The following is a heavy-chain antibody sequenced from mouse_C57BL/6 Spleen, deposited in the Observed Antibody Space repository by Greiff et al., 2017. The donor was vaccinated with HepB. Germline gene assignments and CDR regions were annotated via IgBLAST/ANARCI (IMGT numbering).Heavy chain of an antibody. CDR2: INPNNGGT. J-gene: IGHJ2*01. V-gene: IGHV1-26*01. CDR3: AREARLRHYFDY. Sequence: VQLQQSGPELVKPGASVKISCKASGYTFTDYYMNWVKQSHGKSLEWIGDINPNNGGTSYNQKFKGKATLTVDKSSSTAYMELSSLTSEDSAVYYCAREARLRHYFDYWGQGTTLTVSS. CDR1: GYTFTDYY. D-gene: IGHD2-4*01.